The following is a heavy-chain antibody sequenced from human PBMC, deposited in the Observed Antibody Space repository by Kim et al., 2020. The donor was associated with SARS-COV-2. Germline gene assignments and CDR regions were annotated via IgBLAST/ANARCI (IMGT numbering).Heavy chain of an antibody. CDR2: IGTSATST. Sequence: GGSLRLSCAASGFTFSSQAMQWVRQAPGKGLEWVSAIGTSATSTYYEDSVKGRFTISRDNSKNTLYLQMNSLRDEDTAVYYCAKGGFGAFDIWGQGTMVTVSS. D-gene: IGHD3-10*01. V-gene: IGHV3-23*01. CDR3: AKGGFGAFDI. CDR1: GFTFSSQA. J-gene: IGHJ3*02.